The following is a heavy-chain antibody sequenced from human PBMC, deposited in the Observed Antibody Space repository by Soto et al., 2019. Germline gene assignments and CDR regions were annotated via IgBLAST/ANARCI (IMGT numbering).Heavy chain of an antibody. Sequence: QVQLLESGGGVVQPGRSLRLSCAASGFTFSTYSMHWVRQAPGKAPEWVALISFDGGSRYYPDSVEGRFTISRDNSQNTLYLEMNSLRVEDTAVYYCARTHSRGWNTFDNWGPGTLVTVSS. CDR2: ISFDGGSR. CDR1: GFTFSTYS. CDR3: ARTHSRGWNTFDN. D-gene: IGHD6-19*01. J-gene: IGHJ4*02. V-gene: IGHV3-30*04.